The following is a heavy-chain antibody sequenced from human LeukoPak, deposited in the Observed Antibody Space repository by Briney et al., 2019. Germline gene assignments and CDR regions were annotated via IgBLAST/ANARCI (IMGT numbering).Heavy chain of an antibody. Sequence: PSETLSLTCTVSGGSISTYYWSWIRQPPGKGLEWIGYMYYSGSTNHNPSLKSRVTISADTSKNQFSLKLTSVTAADTAVYYCARSPPPNTYYYDSSGYYFQYWGQGTVVTVSS. J-gene: IGHJ1*01. CDR1: GGSISTYY. V-gene: IGHV4-59*01. D-gene: IGHD3-22*01. CDR2: MYYSGST. CDR3: ARSPPPNTYYYDSSGYYFQY.